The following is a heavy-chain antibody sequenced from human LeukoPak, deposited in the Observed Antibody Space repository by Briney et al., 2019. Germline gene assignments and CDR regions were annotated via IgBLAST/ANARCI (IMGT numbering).Heavy chain of an antibody. CDR2: IIPIFGTA. CDR3: AXXXXXXXXXXCXXPXXXXYYMDV. Sequence: SVKVSCKASGGTFSSYAISWVRQAPGQGLEWMGGIIPIFGTANYAQKFQGRVTITTDESTSTAYMELSSRRSEDTAVYYRAXXXXXXXXXXCXXPXXXXYYMDVXGKGTTVTVSS. CDR1: GGTFSSYA. V-gene: IGHV1-69*05. J-gene: IGHJ6*03.